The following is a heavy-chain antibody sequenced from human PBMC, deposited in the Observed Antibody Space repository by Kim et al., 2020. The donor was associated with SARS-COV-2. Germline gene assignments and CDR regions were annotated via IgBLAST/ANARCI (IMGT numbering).Heavy chain of an antibody. CDR2: ISYDGSNK. CDR3: ARDGGQLENWFDP. J-gene: IGHJ5*02. Sequence: GGSLRLSCAASGFTFSSYGMHWVRQAPGKGLEWVAVISYDGSNKYYADSVKGRFTISRDNSKNTLYLQMNSLRAEDTAVYYCARDGGQLENWFDPWGQGTLVTVSS. CDR1: GFTFSSYG. V-gene: IGHV3-33*05. D-gene: IGHD6-13*01.